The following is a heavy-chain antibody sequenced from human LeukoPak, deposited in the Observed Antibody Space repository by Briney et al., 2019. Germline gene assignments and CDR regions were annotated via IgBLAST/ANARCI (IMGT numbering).Heavy chain of an antibody. D-gene: IGHD2-8*01. Sequence: SETLSLTCTVSGGSISSYYWTWIRQLPGKGLEWIGYIYYSGSTNYNPSLKSRVTISVDTSKNQFSLKVRSVTAADTAVYYCARGHVGSYAYYYYYGMDVWGQGTTVTVSS. CDR1: GGSISSYY. V-gene: IGHV4-59*12. CDR2: IYYSGST. CDR3: ARGHVGSYAYYYYYGMDV. J-gene: IGHJ6*02.